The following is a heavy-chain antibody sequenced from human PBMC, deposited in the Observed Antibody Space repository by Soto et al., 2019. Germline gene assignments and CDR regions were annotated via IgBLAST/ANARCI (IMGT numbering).Heavy chain of an antibody. Sequence: QVQLVESGGGVVQPGRSLRLSCAASGFTFSSYGMHWVRQAPGKGLEWVAVISYDGSNKYYADSVKGRFTISRDNSKNTLYLQMNSLRAEDTAVYYCAKASPSRKRWLQLHSDYWGQGTLVTVSS. CDR1: GFTFSSYG. D-gene: IGHD5-12*01. V-gene: IGHV3-30*18. CDR3: AKASPSRKRWLQLHSDY. J-gene: IGHJ4*02. CDR2: ISYDGSNK.